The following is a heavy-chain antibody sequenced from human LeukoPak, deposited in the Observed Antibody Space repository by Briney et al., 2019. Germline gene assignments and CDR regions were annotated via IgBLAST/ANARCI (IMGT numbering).Heavy chain of an antibody. V-gene: IGHV1-18*04. CDR1: GYTFTGYY. D-gene: IGHD2-2*01. CDR2: VSAYNGNT. J-gene: IGHJ5*02. Sequence: GASVKVSCKASGYTFTGYYMHWVRQAPGQGLEWMGWVSAYNGNTNYAQKLQGRVTMTTDTSTSTAYMELRSLRSDDAAVYYCAVCSSTSCYGLRWFDPWGQGTLVTVSS. CDR3: AVCSSTSCYGLRWFDP.